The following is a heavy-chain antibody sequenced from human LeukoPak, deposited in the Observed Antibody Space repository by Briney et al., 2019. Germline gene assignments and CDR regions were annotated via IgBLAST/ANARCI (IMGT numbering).Heavy chain of an antibody. CDR2: ISYSGST. V-gene: IGHV4-59*12. D-gene: IGHD2-8*01. CDR1: GGSINSYY. CDR3: ARFNGILDAFDI. J-gene: IGHJ3*02. Sequence: PSETLSLTCTVSGGSINSYYWSWIRQPPGKGLEWIGYISYSGSTSYNPSLENRVAISVDTSKNQFSLKLSSVTAADTAVYYCARFNGILDAFDIWGQGTMVTVSS.